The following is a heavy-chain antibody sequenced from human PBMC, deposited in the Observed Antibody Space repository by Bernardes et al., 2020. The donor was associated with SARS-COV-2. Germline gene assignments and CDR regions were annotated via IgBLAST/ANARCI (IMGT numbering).Heavy chain of an antibody. J-gene: IGHJ4*02. V-gene: IGHV1-2*02. CDR1: GYTFTAYF. Sequence: ASVKVSCKASGYTFTAYFMHWVRQAPGQGLAWMGLINPNSDVTIYAQNFPDRVTMTRDTSITTVYMELTRLRSDDTAVYYCVREGSGSYQDNLDYWGQGTLVTDSS. CDR2: INPNSDVT. CDR3: VREGSGSYQDNLDY. D-gene: IGHD1-26*01.